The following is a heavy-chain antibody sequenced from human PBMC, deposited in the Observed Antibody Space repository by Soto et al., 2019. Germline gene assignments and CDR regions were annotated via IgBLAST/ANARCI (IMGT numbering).Heavy chain of an antibody. V-gene: IGHV4-39*01. J-gene: IGHJ5*02. D-gene: IGHD4-17*01. Sequence: PSETLSLTCTVSGGSISSSSYYWGWIRQPPGKGLEWIGSIYYSGSTYYNPSLKSRVTISVDTSKNQFSLKLSSVTAADTAVYYCARHLPPPPTVVTPWGQGTLVTVSS. CDR3: ARHLPPPPTVVTP. CDR2: IYYSGST. CDR1: GGSISSSSYY.